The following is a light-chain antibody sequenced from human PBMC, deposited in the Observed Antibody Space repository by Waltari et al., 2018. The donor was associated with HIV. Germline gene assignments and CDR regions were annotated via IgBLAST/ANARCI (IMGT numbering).Light chain of an antibody. V-gene: IGLV1-40*01. CDR2: VGT. J-gene: IGLJ2*01. CDR3: QADDSSLGVV. CDR1: SSNIGTKHD. Sequence: QSVLTQPHSVSGAPGQRVTIYCTGSSSNIGTKHDVHWYQQLPGTGPKLLIYVGTKRLSKIPDRFSGSKSGTSASLTITGLQAEDEADYYCQADDSSLGVVFGGGTKLTV.